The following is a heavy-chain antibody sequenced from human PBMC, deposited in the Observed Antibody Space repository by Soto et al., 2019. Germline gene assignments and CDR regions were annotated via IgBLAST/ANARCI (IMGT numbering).Heavy chain of an antibody. V-gene: IGHV1-69*01. J-gene: IGHJ5*02. CDR3: ASDPMRQQLVQSRNWFDP. CDR1: GGTFSSYA. D-gene: IGHD6-13*01. CDR2: VIPIFGTA. Sequence: QVQLVQSGAEVKKPGSSVKVSCKASGGTFSSYAISWVRQAPGQGLEWMGGVIPIFGTANYAQKFQGRVTITADESTSTAYMELSSLRSEETAVYYCASDPMRQQLVQSRNWFDPWGQGTLVTVSS.